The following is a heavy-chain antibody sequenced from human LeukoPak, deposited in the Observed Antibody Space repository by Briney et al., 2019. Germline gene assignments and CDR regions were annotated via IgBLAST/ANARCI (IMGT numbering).Heavy chain of an antibody. CDR1: GYTFTSYA. D-gene: IGHD3-10*01. J-gene: IGHJ4*02. CDR3: ASAFTPNYYGSGSYYPSDY. CDR2: INTNTGNP. Sequence: ASVKVSCKASGYTFTSYAMNWVRQAPGEGLEWMGWINTNTGNPTYAQGFTGRFVFSLDTSVSTAYLQISSLKAEDTAVYYCASAFTPNYYGSGSYYPSDYWGQGTLFTVSS. V-gene: IGHV7-4-1*02.